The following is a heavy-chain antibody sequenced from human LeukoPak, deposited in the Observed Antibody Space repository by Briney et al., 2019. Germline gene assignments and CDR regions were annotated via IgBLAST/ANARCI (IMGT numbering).Heavy chain of an antibody. V-gene: IGHV3-21*01. Sequence: PGGSLRLSCAASGFTFSSYSMNWVRQAPGKGLEWVSSISSSSSYIYYADSVKGRFTISRDNAKNSLYLQMNSLRAEDTAVYYCARDSGFLGYDSSGYYYGYWGQGTLVTVSS. J-gene: IGHJ4*02. CDR3: ARDSGFLGYDSSGYYYGY. CDR2: ISSSSSYI. D-gene: IGHD3-22*01. CDR1: GFTFSSYS.